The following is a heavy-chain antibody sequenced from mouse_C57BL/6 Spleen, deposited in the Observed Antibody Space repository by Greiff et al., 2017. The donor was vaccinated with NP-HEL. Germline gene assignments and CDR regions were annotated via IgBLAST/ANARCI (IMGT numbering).Heavy chain of an antibody. CDR3: ARDRTLEDYFDY. D-gene: IGHD3-3*01. CDR1: GYSITSGYY. V-gene: IGHV3-6*01. J-gene: IGHJ2*01. CDR2: ISYDGSN. Sequence: EVKVEESGPGLVKPSQSLSLTCSVTGYSITSGYYWNWIRQFPGNKLEWMGDISYDGSNNYNPSLKNRISITRDTSKNQFFLKLNSVTTEDTATYYCARDRTLEDYFDYWGQGTTLTVSS.